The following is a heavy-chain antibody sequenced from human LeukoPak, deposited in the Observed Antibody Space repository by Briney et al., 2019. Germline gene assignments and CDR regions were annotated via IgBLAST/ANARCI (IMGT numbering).Heavy chain of an antibody. CDR3: TRDLYDFWSGYLLDY. Sequence: GGSLRLSCTASGFTFGDYAMSWVRQAPGKGLEWVGFIRSKAYGGTTEYAASVKGRFTISRDDSKSIAYLQMNSLKTEDTAVYYCTRDLYDFWSGYLLDYWGQGTLVTVSS. D-gene: IGHD3-3*01. CDR2: IRSKAYGGTT. V-gene: IGHV3-49*04. J-gene: IGHJ4*02. CDR1: GFTFGDYA.